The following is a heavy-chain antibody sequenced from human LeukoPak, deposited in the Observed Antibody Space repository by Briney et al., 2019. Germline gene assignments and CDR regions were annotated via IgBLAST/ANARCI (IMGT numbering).Heavy chain of an antibody. D-gene: IGHD3-22*01. Sequence: PGGSLRLSCAASGFTFSSYWMSWVRQAPGKGLEWVANIKQDGSEKYYVDSVKGRFTISRDNAKNSLYLQMNCLRAEDTAVYYCARTYDSSGYYWWDYYYMDVWGKGTTVTVSS. CDR1: GFTFSSYW. CDR2: IKQDGSEK. CDR3: ARTYDSSGYYWWDYYYMDV. J-gene: IGHJ6*03. V-gene: IGHV3-7*01.